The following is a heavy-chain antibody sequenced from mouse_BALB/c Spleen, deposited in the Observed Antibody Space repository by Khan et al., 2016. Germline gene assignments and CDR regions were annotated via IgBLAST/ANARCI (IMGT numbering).Heavy chain of an antibody. J-gene: IGHJ2*01. CDR3: EASPYDYDVGFDY. D-gene: IGHD2-4*01. V-gene: IGHV14-3*02. CDR1: GFNIKDTY. Sequence: VPLQQSGAELVKPGASVKLSCTASGFNIKDTYMHWVKQRPEQGLEWIGWIDPANGATYYAQKFQGKATITADTSYNTAYLQLTSLTSEDTAFYCCEASPYDYDVGFDYWGQGTTLTVSA. CDR2: IDPANGAT.